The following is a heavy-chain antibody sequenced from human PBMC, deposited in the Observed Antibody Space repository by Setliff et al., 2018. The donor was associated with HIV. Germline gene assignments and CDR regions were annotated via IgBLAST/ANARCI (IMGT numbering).Heavy chain of an antibody. CDR2: IYYSGTT. Sequence: SETLSLTCSVSGGSILSGGYYWSWIRQHPGRGLEWIGYIYYSGTTTYNPSLKSRAAISLDSSMNQSSLKVSSVTAADTAVYYCASVTIFGVVFDYWGQGTLVTVSS. CDR3: ASVTIFGVVFDY. V-gene: IGHV4-31*03. D-gene: IGHD3-3*01. CDR1: GGSILSGGYY. J-gene: IGHJ4*02.